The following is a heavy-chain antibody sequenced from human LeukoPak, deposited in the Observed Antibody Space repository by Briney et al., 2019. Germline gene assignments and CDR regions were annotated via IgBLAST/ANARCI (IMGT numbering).Heavy chain of an antibody. CDR3: ARAARHFWSGYYTGANWFDP. CDR1: GGSFSGYY. V-gene: IGHV4-34*01. D-gene: IGHD3-3*02. Sequence: PSETLSLTCAVYGGSFSGYYWSWIRQPPGKGLEWIGEINHSGSTNYNPSHKSRVTISVDTSKNQFSLKLSSVTAADTAVYYCARAARHFWSGYYTGANWFDPWGQGTLVTVSS. J-gene: IGHJ5*02. CDR2: INHSGST.